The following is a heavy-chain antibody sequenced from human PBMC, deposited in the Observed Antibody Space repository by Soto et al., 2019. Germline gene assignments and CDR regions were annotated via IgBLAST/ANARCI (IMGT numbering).Heavy chain of an antibody. D-gene: IGHD3-16*01. Sequence: SETLSLTCSVSCGSVSGYYWSWIRLPAGRGLEWLGRIYSSGTTNYNPSLKSRVSISVDTHRNSFSLRLDSVTAADTAVYYCGRQFEIGGSGRQFDYWGRGVLVTVSS. CDR1: CGSVSGYY. CDR2: IYSSGTT. V-gene: IGHV4-4*07. CDR3: GRQFEIGGSGRQFDY. J-gene: IGHJ4*02.